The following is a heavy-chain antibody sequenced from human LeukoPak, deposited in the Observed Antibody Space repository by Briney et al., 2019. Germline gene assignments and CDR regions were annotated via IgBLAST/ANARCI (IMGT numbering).Heavy chain of an antibody. D-gene: IGHD3-3*01. V-gene: IGHV1-18*01. CDR1: GYTFTSYG. Sequence: GASVKVSCKASGYTFTSYGISWVRQAPGQGLKWMGWISAYSGNTDYAQKLQGRVTMTTDTSTSTAYMELRSLRSDDTAVYYCARVENDFGVDPWGQGTLVTVSS. J-gene: IGHJ5*02. CDR3: ARVENDFGVDP. CDR2: ISAYSGNT.